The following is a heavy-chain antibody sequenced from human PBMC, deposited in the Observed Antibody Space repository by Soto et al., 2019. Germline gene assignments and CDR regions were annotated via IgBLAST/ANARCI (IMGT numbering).Heavy chain of an antibody. Sequence: GGSLRLSCAASGFTFSSYGMHWVRQAPGKGLEWVAVISYDGSNKYYADSVKGRFTISRDNSKNTLYLQMNSLRAEDTAVYYCAKDISNYDFDYWGQGTLVTVSS. J-gene: IGHJ4*02. CDR1: GFTFSSYG. CDR2: ISYDGSNK. D-gene: IGHD4-4*01. CDR3: AKDISNYDFDY. V-gene: IGHV3-30*18.